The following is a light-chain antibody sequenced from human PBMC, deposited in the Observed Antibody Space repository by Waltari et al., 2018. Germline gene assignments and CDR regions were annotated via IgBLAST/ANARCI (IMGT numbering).Light chain of an antibody. CDR1: SSNIGAGYD. J-gene: IGLJ2*01. CDR3: QSYDSSLSGWV. Sequence: QSVLTQPPSVSGAPGQRVTISRTGSSSNIGAGYDLHWYQQLPGTAPKLLIYGNSNRPSGVPDRFSGSKSGTSASLAITGLQAEDEADYYCQSYDSSLSGWVFGGGTKLTVL. CDR2: GNS. V-gene: IGLV1-40*01.